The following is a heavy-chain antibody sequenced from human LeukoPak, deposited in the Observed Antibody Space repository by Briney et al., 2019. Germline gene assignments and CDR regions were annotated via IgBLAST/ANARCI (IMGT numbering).Heavy chain of an antibody. CDR2: VSFDGSKK. Sequence: GGSLRLSCAASGFTFSNYAIHWVRQAPGKGLDWVAVVSFDGSKKYYADSVKGRFTISRDNSKNTLYLQMNSLRAEDTAVYYCVRDGGELEADGFDIWGKGTMVTVSS. V-gene: IGHV3-30-3*01. J-gene: IGHJ3*02. CDR1: GFTFSNYA. CDR3: VRDGGELEADGFDI. D-gene: IGHD2-21*01.